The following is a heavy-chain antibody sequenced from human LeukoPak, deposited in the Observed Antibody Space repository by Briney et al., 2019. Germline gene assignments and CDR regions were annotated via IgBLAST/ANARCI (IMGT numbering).Heavy chain of an antibody. V-gene: IGHV3-33*08. J-gene: IGHJ4*02. Sequence: GGXLXXSCAASGFTFTNYWMTWVRQAPGKGLEWVAVIWYDGSNKYYTASVKGRFTISRDNSANTLYLQMSSLRGEDTAVYYCARGTNWNYFDHWGQGTPVTVSS. CDR3: ARGTNWNYFDH. D-gene: IGHD1-20*01. CDR1: GFTFTNYW. CDR2: IWYDGSNK.